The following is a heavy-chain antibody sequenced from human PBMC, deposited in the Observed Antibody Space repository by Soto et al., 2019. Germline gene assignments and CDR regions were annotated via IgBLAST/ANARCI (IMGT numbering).Heavy chain of an antibody. Sequence: ASVKVSCKASGGTFSSYAISWVRQAPGQGLEWMGGFDPEDGETIYAQKFQGRVTMTEDTSTDTAYMELSSLRSEDTAVYYCATLIAAAARDYWGQGTLVTVSS. D-gene: IGHD6-13*01. CDR2: FDPEDGET. CDR3: ATLIAAAARDY. V-gene: IGHV1-24*01. J-gene: IGHJ4*02. CDR1: GGTFSSYA.